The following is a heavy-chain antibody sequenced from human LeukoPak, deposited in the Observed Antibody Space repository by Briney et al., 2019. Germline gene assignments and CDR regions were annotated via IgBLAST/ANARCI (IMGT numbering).Heavy chain of an antibody. Sequence: KSGGSLRLSCAASGFSLSSYAMSWVRQAPGKGLEWVGVISDDGRSKDYADSVKGRFTISRDNSKDTLYLQMNSLRAEDTAVYYCAKRPSDYGDYVTYFDHWGQGTLVTVSS. CDR3: AKRPSDYGDYVTYFDH. CDR1: GFSLSSYA. J-gene: IGHJ4*02. V-gene: IGHV3-30*18. D-gene: IGHD4-17*01. CDR2: ISDDGRSK.